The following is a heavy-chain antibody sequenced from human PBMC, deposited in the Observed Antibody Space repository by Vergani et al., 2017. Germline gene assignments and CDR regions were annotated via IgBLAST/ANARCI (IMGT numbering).Heavy chain of an antibody. Sequence: QVTLKESGPVLVKPTETLTLTCTVSGFPLSNARMGVSWIRQPPRKALEWLAHIFSNDATSYSTSLKSRLTISKDNSKSQVVHTMTNMDPVDTATYYCARIPSSYSSSWFPYYFDYWGQGTLVTVSS. CDR2: IFSNDAT. CDR1: GFPLSNARMG. V-gene: IGHV2-26*01. CDR3: ARIPSSYSSSWFPYYFDY. J-gene: IGHJ4*02. D-gene: IGHD6-13*01.